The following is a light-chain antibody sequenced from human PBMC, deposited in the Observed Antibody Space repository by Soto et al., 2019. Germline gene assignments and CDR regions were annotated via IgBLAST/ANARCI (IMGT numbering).Light chain of an antibody. CDR3: QQYDNWPRT. J-gene: IGKJ1*01. Sequence: EILLTQSPATLSLSPGERATHSCRASQSVSGYLAWYQQKPGQAPRLLIYGASTRATGIPARFSGSGSGTEFTLTISSLQSEDFAVYYCQQYDNWPRTFGQGTKVDIK. CDR1: QSVSGY. CDR2: GAS. V-gene: IGKV3-15*01.